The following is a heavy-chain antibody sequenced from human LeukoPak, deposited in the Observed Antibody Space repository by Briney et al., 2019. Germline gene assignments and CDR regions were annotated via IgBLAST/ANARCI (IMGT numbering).Heavy chain of an antibody. CDR3: ARERYYYDSSGYTPKVDP. CDR2: ISGSGGST. J-gene: IGHJ5*02. CDR1: GFTFSSYA. D-gene: IGHD3-22*01. Sequence: GGSLRLSCAASGFTFSSYAMSWVRQAPGKGLEWVSAISGSGGSTYYADSVKGRFTISRDNSKNSLYLQMNSLRAEDTAVYYCARERYYYDSSGYTPKVDPWGQGTLVTVSS. V-gene: IGHV3-23*01.